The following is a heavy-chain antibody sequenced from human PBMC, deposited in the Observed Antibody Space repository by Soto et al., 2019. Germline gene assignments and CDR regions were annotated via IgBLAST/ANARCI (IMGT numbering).Heavy chain of an antibody. D-gene: IGHD4-17*01. J-gene: IGHJ4*01. V-gene: IGHV4-4*02. CDR2: IFYSGSN. CDR3: VHHGGDPYYHDF. CDR1: GGSLSSSTL. Sequence: PSETLSLTCAVSGGSLSSSTLWCWVRQPPGKAVGGRGEIFYSGSNKNNPTLNNRVTISAHQSKKHLSLRLSSVTAADTAPYYCVHHGGDPYYHDFWGQGILVTVSS.